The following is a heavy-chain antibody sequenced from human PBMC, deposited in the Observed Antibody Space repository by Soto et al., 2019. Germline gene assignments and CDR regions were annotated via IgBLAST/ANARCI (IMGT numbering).Heavy chain of an antibody. CDR1: GGSISSGGYY. CDR2: IYYSGST. CDR3: ARAAHYSSPFRWFDP. D-gene: IGHD6-13*01. J-gene: IGHJ5*02. V-gene: IGHV4-31*03. Sequence: PAETLSLTCTVSGGSISSGGYYWSWIRQHPGKGLGWIGYIYYSGSTYYNPSLKSRVTISVDTSKNQFSLKLSSVTVADTAVYYCARAAHYSSPFRWFDPWGQGTLVTVSS.